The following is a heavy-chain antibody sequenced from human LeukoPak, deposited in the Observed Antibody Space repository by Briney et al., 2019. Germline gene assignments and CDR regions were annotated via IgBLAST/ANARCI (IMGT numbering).Heavy chain of an antibody. CDR2: IKQDGSEK. CDR3: ARNVLVRGVIGYFDY. D-gene: IGHD3-10*01. Sequence: GGSLRLSCAASGFIFSSYWMSWVRQAPGKGLEWVANIKQDGSEKYYVDSVKGRFTISRDNAKNSLYLQMNSLRAEDTAVYYCARNVLVRGVIGYFDYWGQGTLVTVSS. V-gene: IGHV3-7*01. J-gene: IGHJ4*02. CDR1: GFIFSSYW.